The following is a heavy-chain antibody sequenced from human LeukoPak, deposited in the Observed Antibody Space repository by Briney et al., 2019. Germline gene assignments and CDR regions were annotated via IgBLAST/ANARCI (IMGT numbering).Heavy chain of an antibody. J-gene: IGHJ6*02. CDR2: IYFSGST. V-gene: IGHV4-39*07. Sequence: PSETLSLTCTVSGVSISSSVSISSSSFYWGWIRQPPGKGLEWIGSIYFSGSTYYHPSLRGRVTISADTSKNQFSLKLSSVTAADTAVYYCASHYCSGGSCYGRRGVNYYYGMDLWGQGTTVTVSS. CDR1: GVSISSSVSISSSSFY. D-gene: IGHD2-15*01. CDR3: ASHYCSGGSCYGRRGVNYYYGMDL.